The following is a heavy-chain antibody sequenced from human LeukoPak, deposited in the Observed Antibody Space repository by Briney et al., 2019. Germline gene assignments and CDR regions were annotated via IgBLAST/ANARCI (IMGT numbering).Heavy chain of an antibody. J-gene: IGHJ5*02. Sequence: ASVKVSCKASGYTFTGYYMHWVRQAPGQGLEWMGWINPNSGGTNYAQKFQGRVTMTMDTSISTAYMELSRLRSDDTAVYYCARDGSGSGANKEWFDPWGQGTLVTVSS. V-gene: IGHV1-2*02. CDR1: GYTFTGYY. CDR2: INPNSGGT. D-gene: IGHD1-26*01. CDR3: ARDGSGSGANKEWFDP.